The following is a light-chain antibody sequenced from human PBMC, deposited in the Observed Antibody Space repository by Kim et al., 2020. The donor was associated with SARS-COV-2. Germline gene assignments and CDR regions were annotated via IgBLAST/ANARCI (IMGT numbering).Light chain of an antibody. Sequence: EIVLTQSPATLSLSPGESATLSCRASQSLSINYLAWYQQKLGQAPRLLIYGASSRATGIPDRFSGSGSGTDFTLTISRLEPEDFAVYYCQQYGTSPLTFGRGTKVDIK. CDR1: QSLSINY. V-gene: IGKV3-20*01. CDR2: GAS. J-gene: IGKJ1*01. CDR3: QQYGTSPLT.